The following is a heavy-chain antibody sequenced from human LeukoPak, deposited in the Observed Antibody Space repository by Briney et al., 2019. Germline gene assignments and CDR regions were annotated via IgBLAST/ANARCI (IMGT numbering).Heavy chain of an antibody. J-gene: IGHJ5*02. V-gene: IGHV1-2*02. CDR2: INTNSGGK. CDR1: GYSFTDYY. CDR3: ARADRLHGGPYLIGP. Sequence: SVKVSCQTSGYSFTDYYMHSVRPAAGQRVAWMGGINTNSGGKSSAQRFQGRVTLPRDTSITTDYMDVSWLTSDDTAIYYCARADRLHGGPYLIGPWGQGTLVTVSS. D-gene: IGHD2-21*01.